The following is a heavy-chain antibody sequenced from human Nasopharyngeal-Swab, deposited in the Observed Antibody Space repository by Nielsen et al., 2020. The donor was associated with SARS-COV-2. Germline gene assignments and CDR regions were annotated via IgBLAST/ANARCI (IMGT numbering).Heavy chain of an antibody. CDR1: GGSISSSSYY. CDR3: ARERGRGGIWNYYYYYMDV. J-gene: IGHJ6*03. CDR2: LYYSGST. Sequence: SETLSLTCTVSGGSISSSSYYWGWIRQPPGKGLEWIGSLYYSGSTYYNPSLKSRVTISVDTSKNQFSLNLSSVTAADTAVYYCARERGRGGIWNYYYYYMDVWGKGTTVTVSS. V-gene: IGHV4-39*07. D-gene: IGHD3-10*01.